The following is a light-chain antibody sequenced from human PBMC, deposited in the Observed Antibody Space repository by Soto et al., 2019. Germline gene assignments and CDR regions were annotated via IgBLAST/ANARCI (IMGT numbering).Light chain of an antibody. CDR3: QQYNNWPYT. Sequence: EIVLTQSPATLSVSAGGAVTLSCRASQSIRTNVAWYQQIPGQAPRLLVYGASTRATGVPARFSGSGSGIDFTLTISSLQSEDSAFYYCQQYNNWPYTFGQGTKVDIK. J-gene: IGKJ2*01. CDR2: GAS. CDR1: QSIRTN. V-gene: IGKV3-15*01.